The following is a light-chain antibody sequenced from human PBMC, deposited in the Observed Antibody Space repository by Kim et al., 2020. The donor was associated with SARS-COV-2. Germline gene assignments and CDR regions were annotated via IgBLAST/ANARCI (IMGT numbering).Light chain of an antibody. CDR1: QSVSSY. J-gene: IGKJ4*01. V-gene: IGKV3-11*01. CDR2: DAS. Sequence: EIVLTQSPATLSLSPGEIATLSCRASQSVSSYLAWYQQKPGQAPRLLIYDASNRATGIPARISGSGSGTDFTLTISSLEPEDFAVYCCQQRSNWPLTFGGGTKVDIK. CDR3: QQRSNWPLT.